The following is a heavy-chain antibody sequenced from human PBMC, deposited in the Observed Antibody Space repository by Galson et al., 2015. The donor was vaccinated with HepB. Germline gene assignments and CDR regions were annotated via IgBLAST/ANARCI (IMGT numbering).Heavy chain of an antibody. CDR1: GYTFSNYD. CDR2: MSPSSGNS. V-gene: IGHV1-8*01. CDR3: VRGDVVTVLVTLLFSF. J-gene: IGHJ4*02. D-gene: IGHD5-18*01. Sequence: SVKVSCKATGYTFSNYDIHWVRQATGQGLEWMGWMSPSSGNSGYAEKFQGRVTMTRDASKSTAYMELSSLRSADTAIYYCVRGDVVTVLVTLLFSFWGQGTLVTVSS.